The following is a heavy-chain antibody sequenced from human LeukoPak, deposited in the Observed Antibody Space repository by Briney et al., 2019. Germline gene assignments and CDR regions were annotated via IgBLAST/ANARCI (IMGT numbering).Heavy chain of an antibody. J-gene: IGHJ5*02. CDR3: ARLPGDGFGANWLDP. CDR1: GGSISSYY. V-gene: IGHV4-59*01. CDR2: IYYSGST. Sequence: SETLSLTCTVSGGSISSYYWSWIRQPPGKGLEWIGYIYYSGSTNYNPSLKSRVTISVDTSKNQFSLKLSSVTAADTAVYYCARLPGDGFGANWLDPWGQGTLVTVSS. D-gene: IGHD3-10*01.